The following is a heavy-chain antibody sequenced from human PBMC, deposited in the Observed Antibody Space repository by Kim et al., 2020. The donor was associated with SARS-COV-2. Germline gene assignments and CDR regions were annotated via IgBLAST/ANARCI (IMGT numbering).Heavy chain of an antibody. D-gene: IGHD6-6*01. Sequence: GGSLRLSCAASGFTFSIYSMLWVRQTPGKGLEWVATINYDGSAKYYADSVKGRFTIFRDDAKNSLYLQMNRLRVEDTAVYYCSRDRSVTGRPRAFGPWGRGTLVTVSS. CDR3: SRDRSVTGRPRAFGP. J-gene: IGHJ5*02. V-gene: IGHV3-7*01. CDR2: INYDGSAK. CDR1: GFTFSIYS.